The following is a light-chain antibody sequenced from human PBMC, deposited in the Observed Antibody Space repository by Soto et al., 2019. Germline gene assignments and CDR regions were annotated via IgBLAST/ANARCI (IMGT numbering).Light chain of an antibody. Sequence: EIVLAQSPGTLSLSPGETATLSCRPSQSVNTNYLAWYQHKPGQAPRLLIYGAFSRATGIPDRFRGSGSGTDFTLTISKLEPEDFAVYYCQQYDSSPPMFTFGQGTKLEIK. J-gene: IGKJ2*01. V-gene: IGKV3-20*01. CDR2: GAF. CDR1: QSVNTNY. CDR3: QQYDSSPPMFT.